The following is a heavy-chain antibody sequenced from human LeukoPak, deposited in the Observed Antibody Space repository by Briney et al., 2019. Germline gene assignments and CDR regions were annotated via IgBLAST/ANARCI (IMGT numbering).Heavy chain of an antibody. J-gene: IGHJ4*02. V-gene: IGHV3-23*01. D-gene: IGHD3-10*01. CDR2: ISGSGGST. CDR3: AKDLGRGYYGSGLDY. Sequence: PGGSLRLSCAASGFTFSSYAMSWVRQAPGKGLEWVSAISGSGGSTYYADSVKGRFTISRDNSKNTLYLRMNSLRAEDTAVYYCAKDLGRGYYGSGLDYWGQGTLVTVSS. CDR1: GFTFSSYA.